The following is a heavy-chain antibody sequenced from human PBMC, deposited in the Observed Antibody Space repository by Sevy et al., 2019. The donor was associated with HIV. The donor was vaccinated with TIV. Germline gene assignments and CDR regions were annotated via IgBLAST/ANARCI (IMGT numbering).Heavy chain of an antibody. V-gene: IGHV4-34*01. CDR1: GGSFSGYY. J-gene: IGHJ6*03. D-gene: IGHD3-16*01. Sequence: SETLSLTCAVYGGSFSGYYWSWIRQPPGKGLEWIGEINHSGSTNYNPSLKSRVTISVDTSKNQFSLKLSSVTAADTAAYYCARGVRGSYYYYYMDVWGKGTTVTVSS. CDR3: ARGVRGSYYYYYMDV. CDR2: INHSGST.